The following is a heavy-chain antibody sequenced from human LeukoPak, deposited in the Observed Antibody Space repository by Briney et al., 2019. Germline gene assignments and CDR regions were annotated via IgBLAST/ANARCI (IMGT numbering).Heavy chain of an antibody. CDR3: ARMTHSGSYYFDY. V-gene: IGHV3-48*02. CDR2: ISSSSSTI. Sequence: GGSLRLSCVPSGFTFSRYNMNWVRQAPGKGLEWVSYISSSSSTIYYADSVKGRFTISRDNAKTSLYLQMNSLRDEDTAVYYCARMTHSGSYYFDYWGQGTLVTVSS. CDR1: GFTFSRYN. J-gene: IGHJ4*02. D-gene: IGHD1-26*01.